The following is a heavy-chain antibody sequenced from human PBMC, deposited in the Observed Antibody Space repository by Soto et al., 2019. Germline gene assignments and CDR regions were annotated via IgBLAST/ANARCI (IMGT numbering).Heavy chain of an antibody. CDR3: ARDSSYYYGSGSYLGY. J-gene: IGHJ4*02. D-gene: IGHD3-10*01. CDR2: ISSSSSTI. Sequence: GESLKISCAASGFTFSSYSMNWVRQAPGKGLEWVSYISSSSSTIYYADSVKGRFTISRDNAKNSLYLQMNSLRDEDTAVYYCARDSSYYYGSGSYLGYWGQGTLVTVSS. V-gene: IGHV3-48*02. CDR1: GFTFSSYS.